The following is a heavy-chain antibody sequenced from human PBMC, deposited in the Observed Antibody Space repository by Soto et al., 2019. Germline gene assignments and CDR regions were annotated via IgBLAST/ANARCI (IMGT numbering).Heavy chain of an antibody. CDR2: INHRGST. D-gene: IGHD3-10*01. CDR3: AREKRAAMVRGVIMP. Sequence: QVQLQQWGAGLLKPSETLSLTCAVYGGSFSGYYWSWIRQPPGKGLEWIGEINHRGSTNYNPSLTSRVTISVDTSKNQFSLKLSSVTAADTAVYYCAREKRAAMVRGVIMPWGQGTLVTVSS. CDR1: GGSFSGYY. J-gene: IGHJ4*02. V-gene: IGHV4-34*01.